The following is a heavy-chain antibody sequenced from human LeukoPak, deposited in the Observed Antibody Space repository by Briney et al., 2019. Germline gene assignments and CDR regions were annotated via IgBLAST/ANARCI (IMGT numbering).Heavy chain of an antibody. V-gene: IGHV3-66*01. D-gene: IGHD3-22*01. Sequence: GGSLRLSCAASGFTVGSNTMSWVRQAPGKGLEWVSIIYSGGSTSYADSVKGRFTISRDNSKNTLYLQTNSLRTEDTAVYYCARGGSYFDTSGYYFYWGQGTLVTVSS. CDR1: GFTVGSNT. J-gene: IGHJ4*02. CDR3: ARGGSYFDTSGYYFY. CDR2: IYSGGST.